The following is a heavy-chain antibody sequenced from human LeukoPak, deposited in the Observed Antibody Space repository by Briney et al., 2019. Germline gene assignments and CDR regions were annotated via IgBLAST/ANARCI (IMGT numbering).Heavy chain of an antibody. V-gene: IGHV3-9*01. CDR1: GFTFDDYA. CDR3: AKDITSGYTHGVPFDY. CDR2: ISWNSGTI. D-gene: IGHD5-18*01. Sequence: PGGSLRLSCTASGFTFDDYAMHWVRQAPGKGLEWVLGISWNSGTIGYADSVKGRFTISRDNAKNSLYLQMNSLREDDTALYYCAKDITSGYTHGVPFDYWGQGTLVTVSS. J-gene: IGHJ4*02.